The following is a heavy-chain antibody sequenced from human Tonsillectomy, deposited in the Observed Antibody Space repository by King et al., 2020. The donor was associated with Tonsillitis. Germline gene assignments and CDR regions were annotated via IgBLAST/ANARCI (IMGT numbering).Heavy chain of an antibody. V-gene: IGHV3-30-3*01. D-gene: IGHD3-10*01. Sequence: QLVQSGGGVVQPGRSLRLSCAASGFTFSSYAMHWVRQAPGKGLEWVAVISYDGSNKYYADSVKGRFTISRDNSKNTLYLQMNSLRAEDTAVYYCAREPSITMVYYGMDVWGQGTTVTVSS. CDR2: ISYDGSNK. CDR1: GFTFSSYA. CDR3: AREPSITMVYYGMDV. J-gene: IGHJ6*02.